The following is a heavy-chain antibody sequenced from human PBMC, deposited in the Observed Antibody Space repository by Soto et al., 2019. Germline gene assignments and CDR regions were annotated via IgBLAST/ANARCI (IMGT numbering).Heavy chain of an antibody. Sequence: QVQLVESGGGVVQPGTSLRLSCEASGLTFSRSGMHWVRQAPGKGLEWVAVISNDGGQKYYADSMKGRFTISRDNSKNTLYLQMNSLRLEDTAVYYCANQGVQWLPGEHWGQGTLVTVSS. D-gene: IGHD6-19*01. CDR1: GLTFSRSG. J-gene: IGHJ4*02. V-gene: IGHV3-30*18. CDR2: ISNDGGQK. CDR3: ANQGVQWLPGEH.